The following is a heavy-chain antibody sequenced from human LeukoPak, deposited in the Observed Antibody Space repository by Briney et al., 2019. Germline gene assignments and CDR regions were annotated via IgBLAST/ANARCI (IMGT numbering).Heavy chain of an antibody. D-gene: IGHD3-9*01. J-gene: IGHJ4*02. CDR1: GFTFSSYG. CDR2: ISYDGSNK. V-gene: IGHV3-30*18. Sequence: GGSLRLSCAASGFTFSSYGMHWVRQAPGKGLEWVAVISYDGSNKYYADSVKGRFTISRDNSKNTLYLQMNSLRAEDTAVYYCAKEAPKILTGYLFDYWGQGTLVTVSS. CDR3: AKEAPKILTGYLFDY.